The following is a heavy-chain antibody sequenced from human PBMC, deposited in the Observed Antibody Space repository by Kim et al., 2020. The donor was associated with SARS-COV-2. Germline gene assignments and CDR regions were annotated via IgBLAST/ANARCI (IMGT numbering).Heavy chain of an antibody. Sequence: TSYNPSLRSRVTMSVDTSKNQFSLKLSSVTAADTAVYYCARGGYSGYDCDYWGQGTQVTVSS. V-gene: IGHV4-31*02. J-gene: IGHJ4*02. CDR2: T. D-gene: IGHD5-12*01. CDR3: ARGGYSGYDCDY.